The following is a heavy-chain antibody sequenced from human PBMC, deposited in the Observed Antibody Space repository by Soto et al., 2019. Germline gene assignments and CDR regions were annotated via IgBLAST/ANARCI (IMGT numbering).Heavy chain of an antibody. CDR3: AKIPGIAVAGTKGAFDI. J-gene: IGHJ3*02. CDR2: ISGSGGST. D-gene: IGHD6-19*01. Sequence: GGSLRLSCAASGFTFSSYAMSWVRQAPGKGLEWVSAISGSGGSTYYADSVKGRFTISRDNSKNTLYLQMNSLRAEDTAVYYCAKIPGIAVAGTKGAFDIWGQGTMVTVSS. CDR1: GFTFSSYA. V-gene: IGHV3-23*01.